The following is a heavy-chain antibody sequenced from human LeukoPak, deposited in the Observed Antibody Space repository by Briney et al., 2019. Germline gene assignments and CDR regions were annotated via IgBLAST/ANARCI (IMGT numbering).Heavy chain of an antibody. CDR3: ARTVDYYGSGSYYPHAFDI. CDR1: GYSFTSYW. CDR2: IYPGDSDT. V-gene: IGHV5-51*07. Sequence: GESLKISCKGSGYSFTSYWIGWVHQMPGKGLEWMGIIYPGDSDTRYSPSFQGQVTISADKSISTAYLQWSSLKASDTAMYYCARTVDYYGSGSYYPHAFDIWGQGTMVTVSS. J-gene: IGHJ3*02. D-gene: IGHD3-10*01.